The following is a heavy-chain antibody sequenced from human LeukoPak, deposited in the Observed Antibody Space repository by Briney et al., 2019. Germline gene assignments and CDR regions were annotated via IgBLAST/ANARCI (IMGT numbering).Heavy chain of an antibody. CDR1: GFTFSSYA. CDR3: AKRDSSGYYYFEY. CDR2: ISGSGGST. Sequence: GGSLRLSCAASGFTFSSYAMRWVRQAPGKGLEWVSGISGSGGSTSYADSVKGRFTISRDNSKNTLYLQMNSLRAEDTAVYYCAKRDSSGYYYFEYWGQGTLVTVSS. V-gene: IGHV3-23*01. J-gene: IGHJ4*02. D-gene: IGHD3-22*01.